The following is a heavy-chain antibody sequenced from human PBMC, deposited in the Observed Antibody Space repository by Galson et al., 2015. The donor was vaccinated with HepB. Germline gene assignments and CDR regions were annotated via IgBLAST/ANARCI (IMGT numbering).Heavy chain of an antibody. J-gene: IGHJ5*02. CDR3: ASHLEWLGWFDP. D-gene: IGHD3-3*01. V-gene: IGHV4-39*01. CDR2: IYYSGST. Sequence: ETLSLTCTVPGGSISSSSYYWGWIRQPPGKGLEWIGSIYYSGSTYYNPSLKSRVTISVDTSKNQFSLKLSSVTAADTAVYYCASHLEWLGWFDPWGQGTLVTVSS. CDR1: GGSISSSSYY.